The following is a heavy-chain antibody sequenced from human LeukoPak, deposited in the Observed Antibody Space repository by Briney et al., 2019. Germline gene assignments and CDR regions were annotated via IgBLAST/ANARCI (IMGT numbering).Heavy chain of an antibody. CDR1: GFTFSGSA. CDR3: TRSRPYYYGAYYLDY. J-gene: IGHJ4*02. D-gene: IGHD3-10*01. V-gene: IGHV3-73*01. Sequence: GGSLRLSCAASGFTFSGSAMHWVRQASGKGLEWVGRIRSKANSYATAYAASVKGRFTISRDDSKNTAYLQMNSLKTEDTAVYYCTRSRPYYYGAYYLDYWGQGTLVTVSS. CDR2: IRSKANSYAT.